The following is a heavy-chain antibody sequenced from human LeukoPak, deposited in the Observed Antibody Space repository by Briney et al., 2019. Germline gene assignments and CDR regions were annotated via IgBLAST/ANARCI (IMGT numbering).Heavy chain of an antibody. CDR1: GFTFSSYA. CDR3: AREGPTAALFDY. CDR2: ISPTSGYI. J-gene: IGHJ4*02. D-gene: IGHD4-17*01. Sequence: GGSLRLSCAASGFTFSSYAMHWVRQAPGKGLEWVSSISPTSGYIYYADSVKGRFTISRDNAENSLYLLMNSLRAEDTAVYYCAREGPTAALFDYWGQGTRVTVSS. V-gene: IGHV3-21*01.